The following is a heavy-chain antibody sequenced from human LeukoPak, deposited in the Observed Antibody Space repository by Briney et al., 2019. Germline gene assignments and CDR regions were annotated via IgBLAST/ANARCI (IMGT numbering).Heavy chain of an antibody. Sequence: GESLKISCKGSGYSFTSYWIGWVRQMPGKGLEWMGIIYPGDSDTRYSPSFQGQVTISADKSISTAYLQWSSLKASDTAIYYCARRQAYVSRRSYYYYMDVWGKGTTVTVSS. CDR2: IYPGDSDT. J-gene: IGHJ6*03. CDR1: GYSFTSYW. CDR3: ARRQAYVSRRSYYYYMDV. V-gene: IGHV5-51*01. D-gene: IGHD3-10*01.